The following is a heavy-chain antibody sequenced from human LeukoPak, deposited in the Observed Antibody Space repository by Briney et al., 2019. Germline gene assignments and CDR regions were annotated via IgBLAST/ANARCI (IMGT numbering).Heavy chain of an antibody. D-gene: IGHD3-22*01. J-gene: IGHJ3*02. CDR3: ARQNYYDRSTRGFDI. CDR1: GYSFTIYC. CDR2: IYPGDSDT. Sequence: GESLKISCKGSGYSFTIYCIGWVRQMPGKGLEWMGIIYPGDSDTRYSPSFQGQVTFSADKSIRTAYLQWSTLKASDTAMYYCARQNYYDRSTRGFDIWGQGTMVTVSS. V-gene: IGHV5-51*01.